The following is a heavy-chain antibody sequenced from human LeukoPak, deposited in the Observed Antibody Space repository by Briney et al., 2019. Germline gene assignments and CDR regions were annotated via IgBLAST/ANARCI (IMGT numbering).Heavy chain of an antibody. J-gene: IGHJ4*02. CDR2: IIPIFATA. CDR1: GGTFSSYA. Sequence: SVKVSCKASGGTFSSYAISWVRQAPGQGLEWMGGIIPIFATANYAQKFQGRVTITADESTSTAYMELRSLRSEDTAVYYCARGPITTRSHFDYWGQGTLVTVSS. D-gene: IGHD3-22*01. CDR3: ARGPITTRSHFDY. V-gene: IGHV1-69*13.